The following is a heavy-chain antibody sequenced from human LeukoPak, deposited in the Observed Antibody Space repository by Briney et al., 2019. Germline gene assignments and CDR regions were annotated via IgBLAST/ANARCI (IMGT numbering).Heavy chain of an antibody. D-gene: IGHD6-13*01. CDR3: ARVQAAAGTSGGKYYYMDV. CDR2: IYPGDSDT. J-gene: IGHJ6*03. Sequence: GESLKISCQGSGYIFTTHYIAWVRQMPGRGLEWMGIIYPGDSDTTYSPSFRGQVTISVDKSINTAYLQWSSLKASDTAVYYCARVQAAAGTSGGKYYYMDVWGKGTTVTVSS. V-gene: IGHV5-51*01. CDR1: GYIFTTHY.